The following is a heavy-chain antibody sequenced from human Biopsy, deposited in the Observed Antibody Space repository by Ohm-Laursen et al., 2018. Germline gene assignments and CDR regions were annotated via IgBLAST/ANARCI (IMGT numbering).Heavy chain of an antibody. D-gene: IGHD5-24*01. CDR3: ARAGAGSDGTDSYYYGMDV. Sequence: SSVKVSCKASGNTFATYHIHWVRQAPGQGLEWMGVISPSGATTSFSQKFQCRITMTRDTSTGTVYMDLNSLGSDDTAVYYCARAGAGSDGTDSYYYGMDVWGPGTTVTVSS. J-gene: IGHJ6*02. CDR1: GNTFATYH. CDR2: ISPSGATT. V-gene: IGHV1-46*01.